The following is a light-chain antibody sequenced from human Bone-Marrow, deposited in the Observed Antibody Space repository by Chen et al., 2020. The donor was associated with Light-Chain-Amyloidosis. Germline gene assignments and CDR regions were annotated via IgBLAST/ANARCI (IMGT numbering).Light chain of an antibody. CDR1: SSDVGGYNY. J-gene: IGLJ3*02. Sequence: QSALTQPASVYGSPGQSITISCTGTSSDVGGYNYVSCYQQHPGKAPKLMIYEVSNRPSGVSNRFSGSKSGNTASLTISGLQAEDEADYYCSSYTSSSTWVFGGGTKLTVL. CDR3: SSYTSSSTWV. CDR2: EVS. V-gene: IGLV2-14*01.